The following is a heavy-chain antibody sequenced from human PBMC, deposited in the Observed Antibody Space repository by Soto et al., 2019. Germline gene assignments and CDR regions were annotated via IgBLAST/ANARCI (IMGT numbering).Heavy chain of an antibody. Sequence: EVQLVESGGGLVKPGGSLRLSCAASGFTFSSYNLNWVRQAPGKGLEWVSSISIASDHIRYADSVKGRFTISRDNARNSLYLQMNSLRAEDTAVYYCARIFGLVITSYYGMDVWGQGTTVTVSS. CDR1: GFTFSSYN. CDR2: ISIASDHI. V-gene: IGHV3-21*01. D-gene: IGHD3-3*01. J-gene: IGHJ6*02. CDR3: ARIFGLVITSYYGMDV.